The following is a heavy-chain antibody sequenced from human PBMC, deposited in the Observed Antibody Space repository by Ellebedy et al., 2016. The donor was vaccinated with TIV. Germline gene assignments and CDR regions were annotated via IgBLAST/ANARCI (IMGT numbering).Heavy chain of an antibody. D-gene: IGHD6-19*01. J-gene: IGHJ4*02. Sequence: MPSETLSLTGPVPGGSISGYYWSWIRQFPGKGLEWIGYIFYSGLSNYNPSLKVRVTISVDTSKNHFSLRLTSLTAADTAVYYCARHSVRGWKREYFDSWGQGTLVTVSS. CDR1: GGSISGYY. CDR2: IFYSGLS. V-gene: IGHV4-59*08. CDR3: ARHSVRGWKREYFDS.